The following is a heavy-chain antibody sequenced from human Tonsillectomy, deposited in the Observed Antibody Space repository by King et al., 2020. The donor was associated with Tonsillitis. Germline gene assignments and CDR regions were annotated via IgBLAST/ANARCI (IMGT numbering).Heavy chain of an antibody. D-gene: IGHD3-9*01. CDR1: GFTFSTYA. CDR2: ISYDGSNK. V-gene: IGHV3-30*04. Sequence: HVQLVESGGGVVQPGRSLRLSCAASGFTFSTYAMHWVRQAPGKGLEWVAVISYDGSNKYYADSVKGRFTISRDNSKNTLYLQMNSLGAEDTAVYYCARTVLSEKDKMSYDILTDYPHGDLDIWGQGTMVTVSS. J-gene: IGHJ3*02. CDR3: ARTVLSEKDKMSYDILTDYPHGDLDI.